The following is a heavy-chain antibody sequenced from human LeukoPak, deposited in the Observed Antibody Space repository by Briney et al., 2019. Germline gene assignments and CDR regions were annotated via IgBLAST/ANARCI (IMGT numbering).Heavy chain of an antibody. Sequence: VASVKVSCKASGYTFTGYYMHWVRQAPGQGLEWMGWINPNSGGTNYAQKFQGRVTMTRDTSISTAYMELSRLRSDDTAVYYCARVRVARDYYDSSGSYYYYYYMDVWGKGTTVTISS. CDR3: ARVRVARDYYDSSGSYYYYYYMDV. D-gene: IGHD3-22*01. CDR1: GYTFTGYY. V-gene: IGHV1-2*02. J-gene: IGHJ6*03. CDR2: INPNSGGT.